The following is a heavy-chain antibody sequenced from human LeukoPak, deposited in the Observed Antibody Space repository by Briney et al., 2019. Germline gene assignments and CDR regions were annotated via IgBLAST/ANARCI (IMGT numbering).Heavy chain of an antibody. V-gene: IGHV1-24*01. CDR1: GYTLTELS. J-gene: IGHJ5*02. Sequence: GASVKVSCKVSGYTLTELSMHWVRQAPGKGLEWMGGFDPEDGETIYAQKFQGRVTMTEDTSTDTAYMELSSLRSEDTAVYYCAKDPFDQMLPENWFDPWGQGTLVTVSS. CDR2: FDPEDGET. CDR3: AKDPFDQMLPENWFDP. D-gene: IGHD2-2*01.